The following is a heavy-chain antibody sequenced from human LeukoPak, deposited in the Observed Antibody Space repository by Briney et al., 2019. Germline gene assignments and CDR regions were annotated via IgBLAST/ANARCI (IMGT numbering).Heavy chain of an antibody. CDR2: IYSGGST. D-gene: IGHD5-24*01. Sequence: GGSLRLSCAASGFTVSSNYMSWVRQAPGKGLEWVSVIYSGGSTYYADSVKGRFTISRHNSKNTLYLQMNSLGAEDTAVYYCARVNGFRTLNYWGQGTLVTVSS. J-gene: IGHJ4*02. V-gene: IGHV3-53*04. CDR3: ARVNGFRTLNY. CDR1: GFTVSSNY.